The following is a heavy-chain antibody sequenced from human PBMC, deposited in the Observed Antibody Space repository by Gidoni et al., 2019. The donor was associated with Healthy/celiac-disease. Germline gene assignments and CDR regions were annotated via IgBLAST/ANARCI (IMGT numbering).Heavy chain of an antibody. J-gene: IGHJ4*02. CDR3: ARLTRPPGIAVAGYFDY. V-gene: IGHV4-39*01. Sequence: QLQLQESGPGLVKPSETLSLPCTVSGVSISSSSYYWGWIRQPPGKGLEWIGSIYYSGSTYYNPSLKSRVTISVDTSKNQFSLKLSSVTAADTAVYYCARLTRPPGIAVAGYFDYWGQGTLVTVSS. D-gene: IGHD6-19*01. CDR1: GVSISSSSYY. CDR2: IYYSGST.